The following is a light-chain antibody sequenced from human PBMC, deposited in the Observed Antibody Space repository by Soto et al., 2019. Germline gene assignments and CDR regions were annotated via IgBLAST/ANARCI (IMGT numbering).Light chain of an antibody. V-gene: IGKV3-11*01. J-gene: IGKJ1*01. CDR2: DAS. CDR1: QSIRTS. CDR3: QQYGSSGT. Sequence: EVVLTQSPATLSLSPGERATLSCRASQSIRTSLAWYQQKPGQAPRLVIFDASNRANGVPARFGGSGSGTDFTLTINRLEPEDFAVYYCQQYGSSGTFGQGTKVDI.